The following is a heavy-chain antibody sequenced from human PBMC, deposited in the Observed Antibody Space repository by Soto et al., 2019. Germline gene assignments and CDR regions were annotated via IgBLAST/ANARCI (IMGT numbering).Heavy chain of an antibody. Sequence: GSLKISFNASGYKFSLYWIGLGRYIPGKGLEWMGKIYPKDSDTSNNLSFHGRVTVSADKSNNIAYLKCRSLQDSDTAIYYCFRQVRNSAILIMDSWG. CDR2: IYPKDSDT. CDR3: FRQVRNSAILIMDS. D-gene: IGHD3-16*01. CDR1: GYKFSLYW. J-gene: IGHJ5*01. V-gene: IGHV5-51*01.